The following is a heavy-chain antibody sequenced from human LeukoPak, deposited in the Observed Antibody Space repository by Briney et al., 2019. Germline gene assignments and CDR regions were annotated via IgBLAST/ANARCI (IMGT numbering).Heavy chain of an antibody. CDR2: IGTAGDT. J-gene: IGHJ4*02. CDR3: ARGAHSNGWYDPAY. CDR1: GFTFSSYD. D-gene: IGHD6-19*01. V-gene: IGHV3-13*01. Sequence: GGSLRLSCAASGFTFSSYDMHWVRQVTGKSLEWVSAIGTAGDTYYPGSVKGRFTISRVNAKNSLYLQMNSLRAEDTAVYYCARGAHSNGWYDPAYWGQGTLVTVSS.